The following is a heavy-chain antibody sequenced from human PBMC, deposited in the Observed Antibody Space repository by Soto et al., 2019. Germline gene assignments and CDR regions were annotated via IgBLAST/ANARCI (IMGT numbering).Heavy chain of an antibody. D-gene: IGHD1-1*01. V-gene: IGHV3-33*01. CDR1: GFMFSNHG. CDR3: VRGDNWNDEASGY. Sequence: ESGGGVVQPGRSLRLSCAASGFMFSNHGMHWVRQAPGKGLEWVAVIWSDGNNRYYADPVKGPFTISRDNSKNTLYLQMNSLRAEDTAVYYCVRGDNWNDEASGYWGQGTLVTVSS. CDR2: IWSDGNNR. J-gene: IGHJ4*02.